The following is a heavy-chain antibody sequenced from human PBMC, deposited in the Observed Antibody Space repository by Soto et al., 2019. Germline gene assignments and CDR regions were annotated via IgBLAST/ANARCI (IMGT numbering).Heavy chain of an antibody. CDR2: ISSSGSFI. Sequence: GGSLRLSCAASGFTFSVYGMNWVRQAPGKGLEWVSSISSSGSFIYYADSVRGRFTISRDNAKNSQHLQMNSLRAEDTAVYYCARDTTTATTDYYYALDVWGQGTTATVSS. CDR1: GFTFSVYG. V-gene: IGHV3-21*01. D-gene: IGHD4-17*01. J-gene: IGHJ6*02. CDR3: ARDTTTATTDYYYALDV.